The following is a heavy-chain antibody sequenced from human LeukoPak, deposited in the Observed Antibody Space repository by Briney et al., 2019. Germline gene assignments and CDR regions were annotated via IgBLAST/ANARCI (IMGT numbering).Heavy chain of an antibody. CDR3: ARANYGSGSYHPYYYYMDV. J-gene: IGHJ6*03. CDR1: GYTFTSYG. D-gene: IGHD3-10*01. Sequence: ASVKVSCKASGYTFTSYGISWVRQAPGQGLEWMGWISAYNGNTNYAQKLQGRVTMTTDTSTSTAYMELRSLRSDDTAVYYCARANYGSGSYHPYYYYMDVWGKGATVTVSS. V-gene: IGHV1-18*01. CDR2: ISAYNGNT.